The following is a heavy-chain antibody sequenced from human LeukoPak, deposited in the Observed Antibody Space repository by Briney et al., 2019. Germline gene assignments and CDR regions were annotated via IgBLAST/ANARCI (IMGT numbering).Heavy chain of an antibody. J-gene: IGHJ4*02. CDR3: ARGGGQLLSAYFDY. Sequence: GGSLRLSCAASGFTVSSNYMSWVRQAPGKGLEWVSVIYSRGSTYYADSVKGRFTISRDNSKNTLYLQMNSLRAEDTAVYYCARGGGQLLSAYFDYWGQGTLVTVSS. D-gene: IGHD2-2*01. V-gene: IGHV3-66*02. CDR1: GFTVSSNY. CDR2: IYSRGST.